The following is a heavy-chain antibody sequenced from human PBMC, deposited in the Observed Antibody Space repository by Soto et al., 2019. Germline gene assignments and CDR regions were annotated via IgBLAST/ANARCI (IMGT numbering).Heavy chain of an antibody. D-gene: IGHD3-22*01. Sequence: ASVKVSCKASGGTFSSYAISWVRQAPGQGLEWMGIIIPSGGSISYAQKFQGRVTMTRDTSTSTVYMELSSLRSEDTAVYYCVYYYDSSGYYRDYWGQGTLVTVSS. CDR2: IIPSGGSI. V-gene: IGHV1-46*01. J-gene: IGHJ4*02. CDR1: GGTFSSYA. CDR3: VYYYDSSGYYRDY.